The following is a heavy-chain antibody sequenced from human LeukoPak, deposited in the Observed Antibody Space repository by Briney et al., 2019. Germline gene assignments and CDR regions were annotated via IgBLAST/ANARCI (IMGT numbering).Heavy chain of an antibody. J-gene: IGHJ5*02. V-gene: IGHV3-15*01. CDR3: TTEAVVVVAATNWFDP. Sequence: GGSLRLSCAASGFTFSNAWMSWVRQAPGKGLEWVGRIKSKTDGGTTDYAAPVKGRFTISRDDSKNTLYLQMNSLKTEDTAVYYCTTEAVVVVAATNWFDPWGQGTLVTVSS. CDR1: GFTFSNAW. D-gene: IGHD2-15*01. CDR2: IKSKTDGGTT.